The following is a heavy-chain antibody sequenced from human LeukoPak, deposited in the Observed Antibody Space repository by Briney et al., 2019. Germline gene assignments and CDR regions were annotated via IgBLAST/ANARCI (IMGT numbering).Heavy chain of an antibody. CDR1: GFTFDDYA. D-gene: IGHD5-12*01. J-gene: IGHJ4*02. Sequence: GGSLRLSCAASGFTFDDYAMPWVRHAPGKGLEWVSGISWNSGSIGYADSVKGRFTISRDNAKNSLYLQMNSLRAEDTALYYCAKGRDIVATTSFDYWGQGTLVTVSS. V-gene: IGHV3-9*01. CDR3: AKGRDIVATTSFDY. CDR2: ISWNSGSI.